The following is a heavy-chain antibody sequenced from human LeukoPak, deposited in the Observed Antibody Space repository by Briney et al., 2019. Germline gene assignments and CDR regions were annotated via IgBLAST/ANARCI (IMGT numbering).Heavy chain of an antibody. V-gene: IGHV4-34*01. Sequence: ASETLSLTCAVYGGSFSGYYWSWIRQPPGKGLEWIGEINHSGSTNYNPSLRSRVTISVDTSKNQFSLRLSSVTAADAAVYYCARVLEGSSGQHWYFDLWGRGTLVTVSS. CDR1: GGSFSGYY. D-gene: IGHD6-19*01. CDR3: ARVLEGSSGQHWYFDL. J-gene: IGHJ2*01. CDR2: INHSGST.